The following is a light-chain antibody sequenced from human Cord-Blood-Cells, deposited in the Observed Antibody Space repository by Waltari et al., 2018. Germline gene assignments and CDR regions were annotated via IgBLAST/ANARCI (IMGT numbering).Light chain of an antibody. CDR3: NSRDSSGNHWV. CDR2: GKN. J-gene: IGLJ3*02. Sequence: SSELTQDPAVSVALGQTVRITCQGDSLRSYYASWYQQKPGQAPVLVIYGKNNRPSGMQDRCAGSRSGNTASLTSTGAQAEDEADYYCNSRDSSGNHWVFGGGTKLTVL. V-gene: IGLV3-19*01. CDR1: SLRSYY.